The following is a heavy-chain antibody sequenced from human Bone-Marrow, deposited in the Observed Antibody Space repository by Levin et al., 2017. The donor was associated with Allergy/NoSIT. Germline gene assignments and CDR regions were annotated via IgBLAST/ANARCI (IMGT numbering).Heavy chain of an antibody. V-gene: IGHV1-69*13. CDR1: GGTFSGYA. CDR2: FIPISATT. J-gene: IGHJ6*03. Sequence: SVKVSCKASGGTFSGYAINWVRQAPGQGLEWMGGFIPISATTNYAQRFQGRVTITADESTSTAYMELTSLKSEDTAFYYCARGVYYYYYMDVWGKGTTVAVSS. CDR3: ARGVYYYYYMDV.